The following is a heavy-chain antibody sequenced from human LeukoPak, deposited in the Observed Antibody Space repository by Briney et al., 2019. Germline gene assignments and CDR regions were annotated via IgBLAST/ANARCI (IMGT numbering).Heavy chain of an antibody. CDR2: MNPNSGNT. D-gene: IGHD3-3*01. Sequence: ASVKLSCKASGYTFTSYDINWVRQATGQGLEWMGWMNPNSGNTGYAQKFQGRVTITRNTSISTAYMELSSLRSEDTAVYYCARLNYDFWSGYGRAFDIWGQGTMVTVSS. CDR3: ARLNYDFWSGYGRAFDI. CDR1: GYTFTSYD. V-gene: IGHV1-8*03. J-gene: IGHJ3*02.